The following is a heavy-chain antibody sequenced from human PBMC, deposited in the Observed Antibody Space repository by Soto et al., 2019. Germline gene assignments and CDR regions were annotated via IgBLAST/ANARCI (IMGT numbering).Heavy chain of an antibody. Sequence: QIQLVQSGGDVKTPGASVKVSCTTSRYTFTRHGIAWVRQAPGQGLEWMGWISTFNGKTDYAQKFQGRVTMTADTITSTVHMELRSLRSDDTAVYYCARLLTEGATFREDAFDVWGPGTKVTVSS. CDR1: RYTFTRHG. J-gene: IGHJ3*01. D-gene: IGHD3-9*01. CDR3: ARLLTEGATFREDAFDV. V-gene: IGHV1-18*01. CDR2: ISTFNGKT.